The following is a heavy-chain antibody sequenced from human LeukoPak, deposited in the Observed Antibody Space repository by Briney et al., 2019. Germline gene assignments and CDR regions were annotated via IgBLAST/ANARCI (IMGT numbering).Heavy chain of an antibody. J-gene: IGHJ6*02. CDR2: IYTSGST. Sequence: SETLSLTCTVSGGSINSGNYYWTWIRQPAGKGLGWIGRIYTSGSTTYNPSLKSRVTISVETSKNQFSLKLSSVTAADTAVYYCARASWLRDYSPNYGMDVWGQGTTVTVSS. V-gene: IGHV4-61*02. CDR1: GGSINSGNYY. D-gene: IGHD6-19*01. CDR3: ARASWLRDYSPNYGMDV.